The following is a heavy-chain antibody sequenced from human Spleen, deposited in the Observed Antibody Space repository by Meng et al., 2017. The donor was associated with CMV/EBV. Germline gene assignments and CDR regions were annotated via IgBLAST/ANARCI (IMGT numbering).Heavy chain of an antibody. CDR2: MAPNSGNT. CDR1: GYTVDNYD. Sequence: GYTVDNYDINWVRQAAGQGLEWMGWMAPNSGNTGYAQKFQSRVSMSRDTSINTAYMELRDLRSEDTAVYYCAREGYYERNTERADYWGQGTLVTVSS. J-gene: IGHJ4*02. V-gene: IGHV1-8*01. D-gene: IGHD3-22*01. CDR3: AREGYYERNTERADY.